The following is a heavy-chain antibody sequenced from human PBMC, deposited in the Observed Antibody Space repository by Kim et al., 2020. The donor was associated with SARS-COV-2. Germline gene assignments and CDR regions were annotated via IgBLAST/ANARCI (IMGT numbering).Heavy chain of an antibody. D-gene: IGHD1-20*01. J-gene: IGHJ4*02. CDR3: TRDGAYFRYIQVF. CDR1: GFSFSSYW. CDR2: IKQDGSEI. Sequence: GGSLRLSCATSGFSFSSYWMGWVRQAPGKGLEWVANIKQDGSEIYYVDSVKGRFTISRDNAKNSLYLQMNSLGGEDTAVYYCTRDGAYFRYIQVFWGQGTLVTVSS. V-gene: IGHV3-7*03.